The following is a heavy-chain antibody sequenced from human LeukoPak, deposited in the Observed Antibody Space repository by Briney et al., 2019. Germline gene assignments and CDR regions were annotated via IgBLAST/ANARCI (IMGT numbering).Heavy chain of an antibody. D-gene: IGHD3-3*01. Sequence: WASVKVSCKASGGTFSSYAISWVRQAPGQGLEWMGGIIPIFGTANYAQKFQGRVTITADESTSTAYMELSSLRSEDTAVYYCARDVGGDFWSGLADAFDIWGQGTMVTVSS. CDR3: ARDVGGDFWSGLADAFDI. V-gene: IGHV1-69*13. CDR2: IIPIFGTA. CDR1: GGTFSSYA. J-gene: IGHJ3*02.